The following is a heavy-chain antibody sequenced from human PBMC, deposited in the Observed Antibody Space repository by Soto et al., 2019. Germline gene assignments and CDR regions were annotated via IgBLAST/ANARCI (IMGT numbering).Heavy chain of an antibody. D-gene: IGHD6-19*01. CDR3: ARVAGTAGLYYYYGMDV. CDR1: GGTFSSYA. CDR2: IIPIFGTA. Sequence: QVQLVQSGAEVKKPGSSVKVSCKASGGTFSSYAISWVRQAPGQGLEWMVGIIPIFGTANYAQKFQGRVTITADESTSTAYMELSSLRSEDTAVYYCARVAGTAGLYYYYGMDVWGQGTTVTVSS. V-gene: IGHV1-69*01. J-gene: IGHJ6*02.